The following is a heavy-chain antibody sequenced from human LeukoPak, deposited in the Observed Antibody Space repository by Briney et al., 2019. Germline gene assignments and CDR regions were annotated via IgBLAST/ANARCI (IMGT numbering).Heavy chain of an antibody. D-gene: IGHD3-9*01. V-gene: IGHV1-8*01. CDR3: ARSGRYFDWLLGRDGPLNWFDP. Sequence: ASVKVSCKASGYTFTSYDINWVRQATGQGLEWMGWVNPNSGNTGYAQKFQGRVTMTRNTSISTAYMELSSLRSEDTAVYYCARSGRYFDWLLGRDGPLNWFDPWGQGTLVTVSS. CDR2: VNPNSGNT. J-gene: IGHJ5*02. CDR1: GYTFTSYD.